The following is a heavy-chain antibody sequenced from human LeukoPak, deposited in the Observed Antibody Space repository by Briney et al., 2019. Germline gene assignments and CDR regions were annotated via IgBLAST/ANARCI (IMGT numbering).Heavy chain of an antibody. V-gene: IGHV1-8*01. CDR1: GYTFTSYD. J-gene: IGHJ4*02. CDR3: VRIRSKGGSWYERPHYYFDY. CDR2: MNPNSGNT. D-gene: IGHD6-13*01. Sequence: GASVKVSCKASGYTFTSYDINWVRQATGQGLEWMGWMNPNSGNTGYAQKFQGRVTMTRNTSISTAYMELSSLRSEDTAVHYCVRIRSKGGSWYERPHYYFDYWGQGTLVTVSS.